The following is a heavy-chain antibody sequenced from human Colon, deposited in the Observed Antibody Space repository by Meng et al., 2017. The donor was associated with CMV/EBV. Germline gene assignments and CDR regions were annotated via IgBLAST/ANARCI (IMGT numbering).Heavy chain of an antibody. Sequence: GESLKISCVASGFTFSSYWMHWVRQAPGKGLVWVSRINSDGSSTNYADSVKGRFTISRDNAKNTLYLQMNSLRAEDTAVYYCARRVGYQLPLDYWGQGTLVTVSS. CDR3: ARRVGYQLPLDY. D-gene: IGHD2-2*01. CDR2: INSDGSST. J-gene: IGHJ4*02. CDR1: GFTFSSYW. V-gene: IGHV3-74*01.